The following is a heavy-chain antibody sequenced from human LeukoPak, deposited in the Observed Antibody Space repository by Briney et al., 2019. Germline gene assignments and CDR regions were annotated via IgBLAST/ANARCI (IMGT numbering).Heavy chain of an antibody. CDR3: ALDDSNWSRAFGI. V-gene: IGHV4-59*08. Sequence: SETLSLTCTVSGGSISSDFWSWIRQSPGKGLEWIGYIHYTGSTNYNPSLKSRVTISVDTSKNQFSLRLSSVTAADTAVYYCALDDSNWSRAFGIWGQGTKVTVSS. J-gene: IGHJ3*02. CDR1: GGSISSDF. CDR2: IHYTGST. D-gene: IGHD4-11*01.